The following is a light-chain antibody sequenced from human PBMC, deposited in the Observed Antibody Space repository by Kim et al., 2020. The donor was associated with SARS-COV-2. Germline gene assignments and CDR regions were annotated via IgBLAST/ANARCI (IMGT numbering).Light chain of an antibody. CDR3: QQYGSSPQT. CDR1: QSVSSSY. V-gene: IGKV3-20*01. J-gene: IGKJ1*01. CDR2: GAS. Sequence: SAGGRATLSCRASQSVSSSYLAWYQQTPGQAPRLLIYGASSRATGIPDRFSGSGSGTDFTLTISRLEPEDFAVYYCQQYGSSPQTFGQGTKVDIK.